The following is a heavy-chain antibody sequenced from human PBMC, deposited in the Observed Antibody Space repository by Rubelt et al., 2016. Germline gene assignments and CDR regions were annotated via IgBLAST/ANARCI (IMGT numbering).Heavy chain of an antibody. J-gene: IGHJ5*02. CDR1: GGSFSGYS. V-gene: IGHV4-34*01. Sequence: QVQLQQWGAGLLKPSETLSLTCAVSGGSFSGYSWGWIRQPPGTGLEWLGEIYHSGSPNYNPSLKSRVTRLVDTSKNQLTLKLRSVNAADTAVYYGAGGLEGAAAGPRRLWFDPWGQGTLVTVSS. D-gene: IGHD6-13*01. CDR3: AGGLEGAAAGPRRLWFDP. CDR2: IYHSGSP.